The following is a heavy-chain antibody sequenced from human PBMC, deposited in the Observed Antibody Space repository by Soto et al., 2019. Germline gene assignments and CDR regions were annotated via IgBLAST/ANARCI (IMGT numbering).Heavy chain of an antibody. CDR1: GDSFRNFD. J-gene: IGHJ5*02. CDR3: ARYIFGQGFKA. V-gene: IGHV1-8*01. Sequence: QVQLVQPGAEVRKPGASVKVSCKASGDSFRNFDFNWVRQPSGQGLEWIGWMRADSGDTGHAQKFQGRVTMTRDTSMSTAYMELSSLRVEDTAVYYCARYIFGQGFKAWGQGTLVFVPS. D-gene: IGHD3-3*02. CDR2: MRADSGDT.